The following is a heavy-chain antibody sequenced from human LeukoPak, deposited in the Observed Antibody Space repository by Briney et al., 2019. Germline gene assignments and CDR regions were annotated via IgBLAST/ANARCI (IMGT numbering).Heavy chain of an antibody. CDR1: GGSISSYY. CDR3: ARGSDFWSGYYEGWFDP. D-gene: IGHD3-3*01. V-gene: IGHV4-59*01. J-gene: IGHJ5*02. Sequence: PSETLSLTCTVSGGSISSYYWSWIRQPPGKGLEWVGYIYYSGSTNYNPSLKSRVTISVDTSKNQFSLKLSSVTAADTAVYYCARGSDFWSGYYEGWFDPWGQGTLVAVSS. CDR2: IYYSGST.